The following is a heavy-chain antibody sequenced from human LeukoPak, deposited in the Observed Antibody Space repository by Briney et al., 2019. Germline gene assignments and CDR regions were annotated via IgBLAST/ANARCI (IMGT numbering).Heavy chain of an antibody. Sequence: SETLSLTCAVYGGSFSGYYWGWIRQPPGKGLEWIGSIYYSGSTYYNPSLKSRVTISVDTSKNQFSLKLSSVTAADTAVYYCARVKYFDWLIGYYYMDVWGKGTTVTVSS. CDR2: IYYSGST. CDR1: GGSFSGYY. V-gene: IGHV4-34*01. CDR3: ARVKYFDWLIGYYYMDV. D-gene: IGHD3-9*01. J-gene: IGHJ6*03.